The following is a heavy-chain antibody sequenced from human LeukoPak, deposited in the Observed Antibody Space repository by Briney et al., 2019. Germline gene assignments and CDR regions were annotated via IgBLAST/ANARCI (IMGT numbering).Heavy chain of an antibody. CDR3: ARASLYCGGDCYSSSY. D-gene: IGHD2-21*02. J-gene: IGHJ4*02. CDR2: IYYSEST. V-gene: IGHV4-59*01. Sequence: SETLSLTCTVSGGSIGSYYWNWIRQPPGKGLEWIGYIYYSESTNYNPSLKSRATISVDTSKNQFSLKLSSVTAADTAVYYCARASLYCGGDCYSSSYWGQGTLVTVSS. CDR1: GGSIGSYY.